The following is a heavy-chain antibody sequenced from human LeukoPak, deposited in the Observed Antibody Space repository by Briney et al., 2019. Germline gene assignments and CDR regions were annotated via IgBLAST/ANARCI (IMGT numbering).Heavy chain of an antibody. CDR1: GYSISSGYY. V-gene: IGHV4-61*01. Sequence: SETLSLTCAVSGYSISSGYYWGWIRQPPGKGLEWIGYIYYSGSTNYNPSLKSRVTISVDTSKNQFSLKLSSVTAADTAVYYCARVHVEWELLSSNAFDIWGQGTMVTVSS. J-gene: IGHJ3*02. D-gene: IGHD1-26*01. CDR3: ARVHVEWELLSSNAFDI. CDR2: IYYSGST.